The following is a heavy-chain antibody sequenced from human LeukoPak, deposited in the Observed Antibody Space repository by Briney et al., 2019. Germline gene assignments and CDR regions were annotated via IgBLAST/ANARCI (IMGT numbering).Heavy chain of an antibody. CDR2: ISSSGGTT. CDR1: GFTFSSYA. D-gene: IGHD3-22*01. Sequence: GGSLRLSCAASGFTFSSYAMTWVRQAPGKGLEWVSVISSSGGTTYYADSVKGRFTISRDNSKNTLYVQMKSLRAEDTAVYYCAKARYYYESSGDLDYWGQGTLVTVSS. J-gene: IGHJ4*02. V-gene: IGHV3-23*01. CDR3: AKARYYYESSGDLDY.